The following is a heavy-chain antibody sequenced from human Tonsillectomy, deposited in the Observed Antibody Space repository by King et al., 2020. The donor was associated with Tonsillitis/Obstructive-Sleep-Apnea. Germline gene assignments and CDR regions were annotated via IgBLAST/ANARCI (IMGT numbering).Heavy chain of an antibody. CDR3: ARDESGDYDFCGSYNYYYYYYMDV. V-gene: IGHV3-48*02. CDR2: ISSSSSTI. CDR1: GFTFSSYS. J-gene: IGHJ6*03. Sequence: VQLVESGGGLVQPGGSLRLSCAASGFTFSSYSMNWVRQAPGKGLEWVSYISSSSSTIYYADSVKGRFTISRDNAKNSLYLQMNSLRDEDTAVYYCARDESGDYDFCGSYNYYYYYYMDVWGKGTPVTVSS. D-gene: IGHD3-3*01.